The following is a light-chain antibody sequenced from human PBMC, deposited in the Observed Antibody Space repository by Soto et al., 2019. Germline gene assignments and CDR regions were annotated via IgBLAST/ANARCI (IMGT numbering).Light chain of an antibody. CDR2: GAS. V-gene: IGKV3-15*01. Sequence: EIVMTQSPATLSVSPGERATLSCRASQSVSSNLAWYQQKPGQAPRLLIYGASTRATGSPARFSGSGSGTEFTLTISSLQSEDFAVYYCQQYNIWWTVGQGTKVGFK. CDR1: QSVSSN. J-gene: IGKJ1*01. CDR3: QQYNIWWT.